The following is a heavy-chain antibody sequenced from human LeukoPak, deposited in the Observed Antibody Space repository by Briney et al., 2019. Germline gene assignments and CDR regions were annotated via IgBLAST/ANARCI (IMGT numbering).Heavy chain of an antibody. CDR1: GFTFSSYG. CDR3: GKEGSSGPIVVGATYFDY. CDR2: ISYDGSNK. Sequence: SGGSLRLSCAASGFTFSSYGMHWVRQAPGKGLEWVAVISYDGSNKYYADSVKGRFTISRDNSKNTLYLQMNSLRAEDTAVYYCGKEGSSGPIVVGATYFDYWGQGTLVTVSS. V-gene: IGHV3-30*18. D-gene: IGHD1-26*01. J-gene: IGHJ4*02.